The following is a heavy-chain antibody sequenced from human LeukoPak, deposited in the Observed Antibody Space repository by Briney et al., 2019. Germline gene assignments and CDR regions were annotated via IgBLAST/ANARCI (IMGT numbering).Heavy chain of an antibody. CDR2: INPNSGGT. Sequence: ASVKVSCKASGYTFTGYYMHWVRQAPGQGLEWMGWINPNSGGTNYAQKFQGRVTMTRDTSISTAYMELSSLRSDDTAVYYCARHGLGEADFWSGYLYYFDYWGQGTLVTVSS. J-gene: IGHJ4*02. CDR3: ARHGLGEADFWSGYLYYFDY. V-gene: IGHV1-2*02. CDR1: GYTFTGYY. D-gene: IGHD3-3*01.